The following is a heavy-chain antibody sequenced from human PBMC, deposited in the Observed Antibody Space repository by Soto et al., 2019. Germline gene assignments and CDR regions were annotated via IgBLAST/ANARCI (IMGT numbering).Heavy chain of an antibody. Sequence: PVKVSCKASGGTFSSYAISWVRQAPGKGLEWMGGIIPIFGTANYAQKFQGRVTITADESTSTAYMELSSLRSEDTAVYYCATADVYCSSTSCYRYAFDIWGQGTMVTVSS. J-gene: IGHJ3*02. V-gene: IGHV1-69*13. CDR1: GGTFSSYA. CDR3: ATADVYCSSTSCYRYAFDI. D-gene: IGHD2-2*01. CDR2: IIPIFGTA.